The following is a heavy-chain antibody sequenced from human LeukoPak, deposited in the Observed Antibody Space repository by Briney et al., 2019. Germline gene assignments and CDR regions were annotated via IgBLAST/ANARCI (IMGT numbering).Heavy chain of an antibody. CDR3: ATETNGRHYDY. Sequence: GGSLRLSCTASGLTFSTSGFNWVRQAPGKGLEWVTSIGPTGSDRYHVDSIKGRFTISRDNANNFLYLQMNSLRAEDTAVYYCATETNGRHYDYWGQGTLLTVSS. V-gene: IGHV3-21*06. D-gene: IGHD1-14*01. CDR2: IGPTGSDR. CDR1: GLTFSTSG. J-gene: IGHJ4*02.